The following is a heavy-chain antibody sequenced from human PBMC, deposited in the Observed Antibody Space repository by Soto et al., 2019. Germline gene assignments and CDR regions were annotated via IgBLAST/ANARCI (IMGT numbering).Heavy chain of an antibody. Sequence: EVQLLESGGGLIQPGGSLRLSCTASEFTFSNYAVNWVRQAPGKGLEWVSSIGADINYIYYADSVKGQFTISRDKSKNTVFLQMNSLRADDTAVYYCAKDPNADYVGAFDSWGQGTLVTVSS. J-gene: IGHJ4*02. D-gene: IGHD4-17*01. CDR1: EFTFSNYA. CDR2: IGADINYI. CDR3: AKDPNADYVGAFDS. V-gene: IGHV3-23*01.